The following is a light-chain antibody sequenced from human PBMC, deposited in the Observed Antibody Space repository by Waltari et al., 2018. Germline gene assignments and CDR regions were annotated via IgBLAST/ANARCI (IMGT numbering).Light chain of an antibody. Sequence: DIVMTQSPDSLAVSLGERATINCKSSQSVLYSSNNKNYLAWYQQKPGQPPKLLIYWASNRESGVPGRFSGSGSGTDFTLTISSLQAEDVAGYYCQQYYETPLTFGGGTKVEIK. CDR2: WAS. CDR3: QQYYETPLT. CDR1: QSVLYSSNNKNY. J-gene: IGKJ4*01. V-gene: IGKV4-1*01.